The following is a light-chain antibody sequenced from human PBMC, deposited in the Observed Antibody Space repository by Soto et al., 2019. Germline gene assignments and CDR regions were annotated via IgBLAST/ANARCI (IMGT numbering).Light chain of an antibody. CDR1: QSVTNR. V-gene: IGKV3D-15*01. CDR2: GAS. J-gene: IGKJ1*01. CDR3: QQYNRWPPWT. Sequence: IVLTQSPVTLSVSPGESVTLSCKTSQSVTNRLAWYQQMPGRAPRLLIFGASTRATDIPDRFTGRGSATDFHLTISSLQSEDFAVYYCQQYNRWPPWTFGQGTK.